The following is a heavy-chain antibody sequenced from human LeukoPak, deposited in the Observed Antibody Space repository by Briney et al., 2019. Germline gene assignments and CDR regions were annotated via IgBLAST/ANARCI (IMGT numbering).Heavy chain of an antibody. V-gene: IGHV1-2*02. D-gene: IGHD5-12*01. Sequence: ASVKVSCKASGYTFVGYYLHWVRQAPGQGLEWMAWIDPYTGNTHYAQKFQGRIAVTRDTSVSTTYMELSWLTSDDTARYYCAREYSASEHWGQGTLVTVSS. CDR3: AREYSASEH. CDR2: IDPYTGNT. CDR1: GYTFVGYY. J-gene: IGHJ4*02.